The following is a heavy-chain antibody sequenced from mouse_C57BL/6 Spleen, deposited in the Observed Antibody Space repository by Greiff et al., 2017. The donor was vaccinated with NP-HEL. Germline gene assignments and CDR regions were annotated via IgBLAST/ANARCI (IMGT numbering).Heavy chain of an antibody. J-gene: IGHJ2*01. CDR3: ARGFDY. CDR1: GYTFTDYY. Sequence: EVQLQQSGPELVKPGASVKISCKASGYTFTDYYMNWVKQSHGKSLEWIGDINPNNGGTSYNQKFKGKATLTVDKSSSTGYMELRSLTSEDSAVYYCARGFDYWGQGTTLTVSS. CDR2: INPNNGGT. V-gene: IGHV1-26*01.